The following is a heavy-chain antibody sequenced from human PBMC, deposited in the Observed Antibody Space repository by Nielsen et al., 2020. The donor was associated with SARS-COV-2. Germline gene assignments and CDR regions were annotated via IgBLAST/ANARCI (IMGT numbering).Heavy chain of an antibody. Sequence: ASVKVSCKASGYTFISYSISWVRQAPGQGLEWMVWISAYNGNTRYAQKFQGRVTMTTDTSTNTAYMELRSLKSDDTAVYYCASAFGTTLPYYFDYWGQGTLIAVSS. CDR2: ISAYNGNT. V-gene: IGHV1-18*04. D-gene: IGHD1-7*01. CDR3: ASAFGTTLPYYFDY. J-gene: IGHJ4*02. CDR1: GYTFISYS.